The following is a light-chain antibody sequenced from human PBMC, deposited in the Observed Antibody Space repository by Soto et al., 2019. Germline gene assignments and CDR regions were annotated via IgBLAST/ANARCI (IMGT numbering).Light chain of an antibody. CDR3: QQYNAYSWT. CDR1: QSISSY. CDR2: DAS. Sequence: DIQMTQSPSSLSASVGDRVTITCRASQSISSYLNWYQQKPGKAPNLLIYDASSLQSGVPSRFSGSGSGTEFTLTIGSLQPDDFATYYCQQYNAYSWTFGQGTKVDIK. J-gene: IGKJ1*01. V-gene: IGKV1-5*01.